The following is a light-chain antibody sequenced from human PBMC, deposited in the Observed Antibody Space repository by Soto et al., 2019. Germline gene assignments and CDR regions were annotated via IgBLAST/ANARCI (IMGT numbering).Light chain of an antibody. CDR3: GSYSTNSPYV. V-gene: IGLV2-14*01. J-gene: IGLJ1*01. CDR2: DVI. Sequence: QSALTQPASVSGSPGQSITISCTGTNSDVGGYNYVSWYQQYPGEAPKLMIYDVINRPSGVSNRFSGSKSGNTASLTISGLPAEDEADYYCGSYSTNSPYVFGTGTKVTVL. CDR1: NSDVGGYNY.